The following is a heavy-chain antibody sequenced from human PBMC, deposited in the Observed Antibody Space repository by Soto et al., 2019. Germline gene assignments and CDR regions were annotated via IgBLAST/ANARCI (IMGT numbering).Heavy chain of an antibody. Sequence: EVQLLESGGGLVQPGGSLRVSCAASGFTFSDYALTWVRQAPGKGLEWVSTISGSGGNTYYADSVKGRITVSRDNSKNTPYLQMSSLSAEDTAVYYCAKGGNTNNNYYYYMDVWGKGTAVTVSS. D-gene: IGHD2-15*01. CDR3: AKGGNTNNNYYYYMDV. CDR2: ISGSGGNT. J-gene: IGHJ6*03. CDR1: GFTFSDYA. V-gene: IGHV3-23*01.